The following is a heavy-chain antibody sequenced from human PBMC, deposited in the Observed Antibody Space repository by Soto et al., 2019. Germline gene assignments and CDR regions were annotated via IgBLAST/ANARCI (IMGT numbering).Heavy chain of an antibody. CDR3: AKERGQWDAENLYFQH. J-gene: IGHJ1*01. CDR2: ISGSGGST. D-gene: IGHD1-26*01. V-gene: IGHV3-23*01. Sequence: EVQLLESGGGLVQPGGSLRLSCAASGFTFSSYAMSWVRQAPGKGLEWVSAISGSGGSTYYADSVKGRFTISRDNSKNTLYLQMNSLRAEDTAVYYCAKERGQWDAENLYFQHWGQGTLVTVSS. CDR1: GFTFSSYA.